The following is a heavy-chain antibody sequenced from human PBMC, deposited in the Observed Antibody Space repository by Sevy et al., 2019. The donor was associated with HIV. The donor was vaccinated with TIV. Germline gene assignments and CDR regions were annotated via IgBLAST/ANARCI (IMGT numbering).Heavy chain of an antibody. CDR2: IKQDGSEK. D-gene: IGHD3-3*01. V-gene: IGHV3-7*01. J-gene: IGHJ4*02. CDR1: GFTFSSYW. CDR3: ARALWGGLRCFDY. Sequence: GGSLRLSCAASGFTFSSYWMSWVRQAPGKGLEWVANIKQDGSEKYYVDSVKGRFTISRDNSKNSLYLQMNSLRAEDTAVYYCARALWGGLRCFDYWGQGTLVTVSS.